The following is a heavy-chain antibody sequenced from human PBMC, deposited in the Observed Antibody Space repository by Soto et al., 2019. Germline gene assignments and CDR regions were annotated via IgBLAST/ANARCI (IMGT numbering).Heavy chain of an antibody. CDR2: INPSGGST. Sequence: QVQLVQSGAEVKKPGASVKVSCKASGYTFTSYYMHWVRQAPGQGLEWMGIINPSGGSTSYAQKFQGRVTMTRDTSTSTVYMELSSLRSEDTAVYYCAIEAWFDYGGNLTPDDAFDIWGQGTMVNVSS. CDR3: AIEAWFDYGGNLTPDDAFDI. CDR1: GYTFTSYY. J-gene: IGHJ3*02. V-gene: IGHV1-46*01. D-gene: IGHD4-17*01.